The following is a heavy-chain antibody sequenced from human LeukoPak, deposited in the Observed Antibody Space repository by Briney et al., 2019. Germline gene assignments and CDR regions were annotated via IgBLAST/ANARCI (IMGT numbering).Heavy chain of an antibody. J-gene: IGHJ4*02. Sequence: SETLSLTCTVSSGSLASYCWNWLRQPAGKGLEWVGHIFMIVGTAYNTSLKSRVHMSVDTSKSQFSLKLTSVTAADTAFYYCAREYSSSSGKALDYWGQGTLVTVSS. CDR3: AREYSSSSGKALDY. CDR1: SGSLASYC. V-gene: IGHV4-4*07. D-gene: IGHD6-6*01. CDR2: IFMIVGT.